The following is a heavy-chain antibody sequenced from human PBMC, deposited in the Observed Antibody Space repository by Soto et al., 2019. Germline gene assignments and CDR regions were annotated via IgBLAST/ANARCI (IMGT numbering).Heavy chain of an antibody. CDR1: GGSISSGGYY. V-gene: IGHV4-31*03. CDR3: ARGITIFGVVSFVWFDP. CDR2: IYYSGST. D-gene: IGHD3-3*01. J-gene: IGHJ5*02. Sequence: PSETLSLTCTVSGGSISSGGYYWSWIRQHPGKGLEWIGYIYYSGSTYYNPSLKCRVTISVDTSKNQFSLKLSSVTAADTAVYYCARGITIFGVVSFVWFDPWGQGTLVTVSS.